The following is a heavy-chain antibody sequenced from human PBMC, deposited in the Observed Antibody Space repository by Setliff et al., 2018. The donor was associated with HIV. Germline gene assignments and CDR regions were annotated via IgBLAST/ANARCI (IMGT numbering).Heavy chain of an antibody. V-gene: IGHV4-59*08. D-gene: IGHD1-26*01. Sequence: LSLTCTVSGGSISSYYWSWIRQPPGKGLEWIGYISYSGSTNYNPSLKSRVTISVDTSKNQFHLNLSSVTAADTAIYYCATMGGQGTHFDYWGQGTLVTVSS. J-gene: IGHJ4*02. CDR3: ATMGGQGTHFDY. CDR1: GGSISSYY. CDR2: ISYSGST.